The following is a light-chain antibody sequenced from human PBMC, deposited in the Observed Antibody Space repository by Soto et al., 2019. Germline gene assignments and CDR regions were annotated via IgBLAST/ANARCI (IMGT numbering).Light chain of an antibody. V-gene: IGKV1-27*01. Sequence: DIQMTLSPSSLSASVGDRVTITCRASQGISNYLAWYQQKPGKVPKLLIYAASTLQSGVPSRFSGSGSGTDFTLTISSLQPEDVATYYCKKYNSAPWTFGQGTNVEIK. CDR2: AAS. J-gene: IGKJ1*01. CDR1: QGISNY. CDR3: KKYNSAPWT.